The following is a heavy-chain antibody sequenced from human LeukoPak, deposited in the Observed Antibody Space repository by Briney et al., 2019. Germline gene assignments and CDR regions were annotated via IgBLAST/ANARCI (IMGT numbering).Heavy chain of an antibody. CDR3: ARGGSGWPFDH. Sequence: PSETLSLTCTVSGYSISSGYYWCWIRQPPGKGLEWIGSTAPGGNTYYNPSLKSRVAISVDTSKNQFSLRLISVTAADTAVYYCARGGSGWPFDHWGQGTLVTVSS. V-gene: IGHV4-38-2*02. CDR1: GYSISSGYY. J-gene: IGHJ4*02. CDR2: TAPGGNT. D-gene: IGHD6-19*01.